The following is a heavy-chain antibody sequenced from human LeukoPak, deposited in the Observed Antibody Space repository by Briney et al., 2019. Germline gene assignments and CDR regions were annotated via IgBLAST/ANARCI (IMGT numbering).Heavy chain of an antibody. CDR2: IYYSGST. CDR3: ARGDKSSGWYFFDS. CDR1: GGSISSGDYY. V-gene: IGHV4-30-4*08. J-gene: IGHJ4*02. Sequence: PSETLSLTCTVSGGSISSGDYYWSWIRQPPGKGLEWIGYIYYSGSTYYNPSLKSRVSISVDRSKNQFSLKLSSVTAADTAVYYCARGDKSSGWYFFDSWGQGTLVTVSS. D-gene: IGHD6-19*01.